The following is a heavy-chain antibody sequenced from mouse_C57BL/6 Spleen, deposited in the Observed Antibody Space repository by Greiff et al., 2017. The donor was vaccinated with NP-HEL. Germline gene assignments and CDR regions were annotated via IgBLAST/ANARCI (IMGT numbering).Heavy chain of an antibody. J-gene: IGHJ2*01. D-gene: IGHD2-1*01. V-gene: IGHV5-17*01. CDR1: GFTFSDYG. CDR3: ARRRGNYGFDY. CDR2: ISSGSSTI. Sequence: EVKVVESGGGLVKPGGSLKLSCAASGFTFSDYGMHWVRQAPEKGLEWVAYISSGSSTIYYADTVKGRFTISRDNAKNTLFLQMTSLRSEDTAMYYCARRRGNYGFDYWGQGTTLTVSS.